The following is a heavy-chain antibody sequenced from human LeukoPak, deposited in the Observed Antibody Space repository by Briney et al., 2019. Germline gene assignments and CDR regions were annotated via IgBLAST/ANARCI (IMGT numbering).Heavy chain of an antibody. CDR1: EYTFTKYY. J-gene: IGHJ4*02. CDR2: INPSDGTK. V-gene: IGHV1-46*01. D-gene: IGHD4-23*01. CDR3: ARVTTVVTHPADY. Sequence: ASVKVSCKASEYTFTKYYIHWVRQTPGQGLEWVGVINPSDGTKNYAQKFQGRITMTRDTSTTTVYMELSSLRSDDTAMYYCARVTTVVTHPADYWGQGTLVTVSS.